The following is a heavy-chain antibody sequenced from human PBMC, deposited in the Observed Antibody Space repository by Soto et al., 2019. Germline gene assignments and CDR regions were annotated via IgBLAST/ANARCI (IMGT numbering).Heavy chain of an antibody. J-gene: IGHJ4*02. V-gene: IGHV4-34*01. CDR1: GGSFSCYY. D-gene: IGHD3-22*01. CDR2: ITHSGST. Sequence: SETLSLTCAVYGGSFSCYYWTWIRQPPGKGLEWIGEITHSGSTNYNPSLKSRVTISVDTSKTQFSLNLNSVTAADTAVYYCARSSARGWSYWGQGTLVTVSS. CDR3: ARSSARGWSY.